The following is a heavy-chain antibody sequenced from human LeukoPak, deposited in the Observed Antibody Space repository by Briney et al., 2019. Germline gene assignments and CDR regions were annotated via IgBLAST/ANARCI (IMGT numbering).Heavy chain of an antibody. D-gene: IGHD3-22*01. CDR2: TSGSGGST. Sequence: TGGSLRLSCAASGFTFSSYAMSWVRQAPGKGLEWVSATSGSGGSTYYADSVKGRFTISRDNSKNTLYLQMNSLRAEDTAVYYCAKEALGGYYYDSSGYLDYWGQGTLVTVSS. J-gene: IGHJ4*02. CDR3: AKEALGGYYYDSSGYLDY. V-gene: IGHV3-23*01. CDR1: GFTFSSYA.